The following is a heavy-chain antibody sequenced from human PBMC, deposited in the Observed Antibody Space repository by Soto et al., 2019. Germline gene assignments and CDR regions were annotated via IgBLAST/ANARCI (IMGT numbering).Heavy chain of an antibody. Sequence: QVRWVQSGAEFKAPGASVKVSCKAPGDTFTSYYMHWVRQAPGHALEWMGVVNPNGGCIRFAEKFQGRVNMTRDPSRSTVYMEMRCLKFDDTAVYYCARASWGGYGIIIEGTNCFAPWGQGTLVTVSS. D-gene: IGHD3-16*01. J-gene: IGHJ5*02. CDR2: VNPNGGCI. CDR1: GDTFTSYY. CDR3: ARASWGGYGIIIEGTNCFAP. V-gene: IGHV1-46*01.